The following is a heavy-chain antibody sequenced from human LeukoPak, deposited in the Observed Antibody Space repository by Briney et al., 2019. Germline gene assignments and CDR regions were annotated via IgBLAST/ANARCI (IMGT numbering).Heavy chain of an antibody. D-gene: IGHD2-21*01. Sequence: SVKLSCKASGYTFTGFYMHWVRQAPGQGLEWMGWINPNSSGTEYAQKCQGSVPMARDTSISTAYLELGRLTSADTSVYYCERRIHGFLCDLWGLGTLVTVSS. CDR1: GYTFTGFY. CDR2: INPNSSGT. V-gene: IGHV1-2*02. J-gene: IGHJ5*02. CDR3: ERRIHGFLCDL.